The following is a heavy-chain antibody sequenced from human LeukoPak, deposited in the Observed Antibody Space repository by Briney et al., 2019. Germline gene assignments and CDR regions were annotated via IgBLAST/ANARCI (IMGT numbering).Heavy chain of an antibody. CDR3: ARHSLIGTPPFDY. V-gene: IGHV1-46*01. D-gene: IGHD1-20*01. CDR2: INPSGGST. CDR1: GYSFISFY. J-gene: IGHJ4*02. Sequence: ASVKVSCKASGYSFISFYIHWVRQAPGQGLEWMGVINPSGGSTAYAQQFQGRVTMTRDTSTSTVYMELSSLRSEDTAVYYCARHSLIGTPPFDYWGQGTLVTVSS.